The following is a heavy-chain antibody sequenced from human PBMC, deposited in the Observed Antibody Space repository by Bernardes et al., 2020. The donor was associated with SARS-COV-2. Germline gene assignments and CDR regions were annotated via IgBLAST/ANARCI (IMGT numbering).Heavy chain of an antibody. CDR2: IKTDGSST. D-gene: IGHD1-26*01. CDR3: ARGALSGTYGVGDC. Sequence: GGSLRLSCAASGFTFSNYWMHWVRQVPGKGLVWVSRIKTDGSSTSYADSVKGRFTISRDNAKNTLYLQMNSLRVEDTAVYYCARGALSGTYGVGDCWGQGTLVTVSS. J-gene: IGHJ4*02. CDR1: GFTFSNYW. V-gene: IGHV3-74*01.